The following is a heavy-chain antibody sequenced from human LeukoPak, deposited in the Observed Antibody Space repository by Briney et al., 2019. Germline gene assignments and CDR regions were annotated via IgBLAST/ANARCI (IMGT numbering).Heavy chain of an antibody. V-gene: IGHV1-46*01. CDR1: GYTFTSYY. J-gene: IGHJ3*02. CDR3: ARDLKTYYDSSPYISYGAFDI. Sequence: GASVTVSCKASGYTFTSYYMHWVRQAPGQGLEWMGIINPIGGSTSYAQKFQGRVTMTRDTSTSTVYMELSSLRSEDPAVYYCARDLKTYYDSSPYISYGAFDIWGQGTMVTVSS. CDR2: INPIGGST. D-gene: IGHD3-22*01.